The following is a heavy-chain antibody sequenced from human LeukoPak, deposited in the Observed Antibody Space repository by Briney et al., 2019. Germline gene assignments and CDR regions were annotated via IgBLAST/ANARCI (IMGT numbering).Heavy chain of an antibody. CDR2: IYYSGST. Sequence: SETLSLTCTVSGGSLSSYYWSWIRQPPGKGLEWIGYIYYSGSTNYNPSLKSRVTISVDTSKNQFSLKLSSVTAADTAVYYCARGYSGYDRYFDYWGQGTLVTVSS. V-gene: IGHV4-59*08. CDR3: ARGYSGYDRYFDY. D-gene: IGHD5-12*01. J-gene: IGHJ4*02. CDR1: GGSLSSYY.